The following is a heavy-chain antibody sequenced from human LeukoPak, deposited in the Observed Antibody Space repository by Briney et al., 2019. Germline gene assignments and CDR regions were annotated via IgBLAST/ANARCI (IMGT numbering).Heavy chain of an antibody. J-gene: IGHJ4*02. D-gene: IGHD3-10*01. V-gene: IGHV4-4*08. Sequence: PSETLSLTCTVSGVSFSSFQWSWIRQSPVRGLDWIGNIHMTGRTDYNPSLKSRVTISVDTSKSQFSLLLTSVSAADTAIYFCATSYGAKVAPFDLLGQGILVTVSS. CDR3: ATSYGAKVAPFDL. CDR2: IHMTGRT. CDR1: GVSFSSFQ.